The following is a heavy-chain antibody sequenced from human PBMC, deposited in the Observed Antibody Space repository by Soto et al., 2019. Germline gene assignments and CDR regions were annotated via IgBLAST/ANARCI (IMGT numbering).Heavy chain of an antibody. Sequence: SVNLSCTASGGTFSSYAISWVRQAPGQGLEWMGGIIPIFGTANYAQKFQGRVTITADKSTSTAYMELSSLRSEDTAVYYCARGNSGWYGGDEFAIKGQRTMVT. CDR2: IIPIFGTA. CDR1: GGTFSSYA. D-gene: IGHD6-19*01. CDR3: ARGNSGWYGGDEFAI. J-gene: IGHJ3*02. V-gene: IGHV1-69*06.